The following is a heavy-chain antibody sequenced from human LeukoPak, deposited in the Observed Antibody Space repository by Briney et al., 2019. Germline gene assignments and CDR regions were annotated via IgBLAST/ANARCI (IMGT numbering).Heavy chain of an antibody. D-gene: IGHD2-2*01. J-gene: IGHJ4*02. CDR3: ARGIRDCSRTTCYQPFDY. Sequence: GGSLRLSCAASGLIVSNNYMSWVRQAPGKGLEWVSIVYSGGHTYYADSVKGRFTISRDKSKNTLYLQMSSPRAEDTAVYYCARGIRDCSRTTCYQPFDYWGQGALVTVSS. CDR1: GLIVSNNY. V-gene: IGHV3-53*01. CDR2: VYSGGHT.